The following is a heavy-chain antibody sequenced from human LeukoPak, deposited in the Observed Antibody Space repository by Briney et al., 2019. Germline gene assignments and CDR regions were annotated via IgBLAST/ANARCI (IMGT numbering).Heavy chain of an antibody. CDR3: ARGYYDSNDSNRSNWFDP. CDR1: GFTFSSYW. Sequence: GGSLRHSCAASGFTFSSYWMHWVRQAPGKGLVWVSRLNTDGSSTIYADSVKGRFTISRDNAKNTLYLQVSSLRAEDTAVYYCARGYYDSNDSNRSNWFDPWGQGTLVTVSS. CDR2: LNTDGSST. V-gene: IGHV3-74*01. D-gene: IGHD3-22*01. J-gene: IGHJ5*02.